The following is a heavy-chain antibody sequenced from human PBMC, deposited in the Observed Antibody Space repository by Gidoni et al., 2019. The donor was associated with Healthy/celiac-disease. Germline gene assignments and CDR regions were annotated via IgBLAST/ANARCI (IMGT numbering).Heavy chain of an antibody. CDR3: ASPRF. J-gene: IGHJ4*02. CDR2: PIFGTA. D-gene: IGHD3-16*01. Sequence: PIFGTANYAQKFQGRVTITADESTSTAYMELSSLRSEDTAVYYCASPRFWGQGTLVTVSS. V-gene: IGHV1-69*01.